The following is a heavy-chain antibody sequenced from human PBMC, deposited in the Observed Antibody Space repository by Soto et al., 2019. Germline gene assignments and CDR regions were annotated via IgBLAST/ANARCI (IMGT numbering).Heavy chain of an antibody. CDR3: AKARVEGALKRHYFDY. D-gene: IGHD1-26*01. V-gene: IGHV3-23*01. CDR2: ISGSGGST. Sequence: GGSLRLSCAASGFTFSSYAMSWVRQAPGKGLEWVSAISGSGGSTYYADSVKGRFTIPRDNSKNTLYLQMNSLRAEDAAVYYSAKARVEGALKRHYFDYWGQGTLVTVSS. CDR1: GFTFSSYA. J-gene: IGHJ4*02.